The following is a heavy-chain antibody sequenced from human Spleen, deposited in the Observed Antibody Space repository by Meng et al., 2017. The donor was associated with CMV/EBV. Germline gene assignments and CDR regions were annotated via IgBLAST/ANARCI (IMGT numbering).Heavy chain of an antibody. J-gene: IGHJ3*01. D-gene: IGHD2-2*01. Sequence: ASVKVSCKASGYTFTGYYMSWVRQAPGQGLEWMGWINPYSGDTNYAQRFQDRVTMTRDTSISTVYMELSGLKSEDTAVYYCAREYQMFHNNGAFDVWGHGTMVTVSS. CDR1: GYTFTGYY. CDR2: INPYSGDT. CDR3: AREYQMFHNNGAFDV. V-gene: IGHV1-2*02.